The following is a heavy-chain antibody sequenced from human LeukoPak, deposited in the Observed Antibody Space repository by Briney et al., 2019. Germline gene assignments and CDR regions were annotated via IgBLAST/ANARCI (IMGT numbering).Heavy chain of an antibody. CDR2: ISSSSSYI. CDR1: GFTFSSYS. D-gene: IGHD5-18*01. Sequence: KSGGSLRLSCAASGFTFSSYSMNWVRQAPGKGLEWVSSISSSSSYIYYADSVKGRFTISRDNAKNSLYLQMNSLRAEDTAVYYCASCGYSYGRLFDYWGQGTLVTVSS. CDR3: ASCGYSYGRLFDY. V-gene: IGHV3-21*01. J-gene: IGHJ4*02.